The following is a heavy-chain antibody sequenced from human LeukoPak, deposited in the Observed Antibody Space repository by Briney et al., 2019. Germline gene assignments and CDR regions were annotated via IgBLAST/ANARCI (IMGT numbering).Heavy chain of an antibody. Sequence: GGSLRLSCAASGSTFHDYAMHWVRQPPGKGLEWVSRISRDGNSTYYAGSVKGRFTISRDNSKNSLYLLMNSLRTEDTAFYYCATNFGAYYYDTSGYYDYWGQGTLVTVSS. V-gene: IGHV3-43*02. CDR3: ATNFGAYYYDTSGYYDY. CDR2: ISRDGNST. J-gene: IGHJ4*02. CDR1: GSTFHDYA. D-gene: IGHD3-22*01.